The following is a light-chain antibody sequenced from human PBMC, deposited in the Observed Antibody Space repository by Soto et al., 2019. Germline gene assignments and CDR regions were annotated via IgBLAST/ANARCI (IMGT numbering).Light chain of an antibody. CDR1: SSDVGGYNY. V-gene: IGLV2-11*01. J-gene: IGLJ1*01. CDR2: GVS. Sequence: QSALTQPRSVSGSPGQSVTISCTGTSSDVGGYNYVSWYQQHPGKAPKLMIYGVSERPSGVPDRFSGSKSGNTASLTISGLQAEDEADYYCSSYTSSSTYVFGTGTKVTVL. CDR3: SSYTSSSTYV.